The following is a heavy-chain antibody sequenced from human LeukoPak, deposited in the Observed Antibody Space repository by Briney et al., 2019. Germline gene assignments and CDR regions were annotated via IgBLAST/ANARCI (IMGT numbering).Heavy chain of an antibody. J-gene: IGHJ4*02. V-gene: IGHV3-21*01. D-gene: IGHD3-3*01. CDR3: AREKISFGWSGYVRDYFDY. Sequence: GGSLRLSCAGSGFTFSSYSMIWVRQAPGKGLQWVSSISSSSSYIYYADSLKGRFTISRDNAKNTLYLQMNSLRAEDTAVYYCAREKISFGWSGYVRDYFDYWGQGTLVTVSS. CDR2: ISSSSSYI. CDR1: GFTFSSYS.